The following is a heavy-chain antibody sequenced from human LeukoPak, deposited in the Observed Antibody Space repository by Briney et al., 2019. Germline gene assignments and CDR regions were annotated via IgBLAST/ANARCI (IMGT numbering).Heavy chain of an antibody. V-gene: IGHV3-11*01. Sequence: PGGSLRLSCAASGFTFSDYYMRWIRQAPRKGLEWVSYISSTVITTYYADSVKGRFTISRDNAKNSLYLQMDSLRAEDTAVYYCVRSVYNWNDVDYWGQGTLVTVSS. D-gene: IGHD1-20*01. J-gene: IGHJ4*02. CDR1: GFTFSDYY. CDR3: VRSVYNWNDVDY. CDR2: ISSTVITT.